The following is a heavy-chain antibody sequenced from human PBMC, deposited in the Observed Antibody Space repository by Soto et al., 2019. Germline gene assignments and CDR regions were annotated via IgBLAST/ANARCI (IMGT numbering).Heavy chain of an antibody. CDR1: GYTSTSYA. D-gene: IGHD2-8*02. V-gene: IGHV1-3*05. J-gene: IGHJ4*02. CDR3: ARGDWWLFDY. CDR2: INAGNGNT. Sequence: QVQLVQSGAEEKKPGASVKVSCKASGYTSTSYAIHWVRQAPGQRLEWMGWINAGNGNTKYSQKFQGRVTITRDTSASTAYMELSSLKSEDTAVYYCARGDWWLFDYWGQGTLVTVSS.